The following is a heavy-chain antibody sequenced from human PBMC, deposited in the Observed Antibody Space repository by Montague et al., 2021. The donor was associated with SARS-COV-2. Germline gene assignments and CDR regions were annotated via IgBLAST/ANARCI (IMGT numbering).Heavy chain of an antibody. V-gene: IGHV4-34*01. D-gene: IGHD6-13*01. CDR3: ARDRYSSSWYGQKYYFDY. CDR2: INHSGST. J-gene: IGHJ4*02. Sequence: SETLSLTCAVYGGSFSGHYWSWIRQPPGKGLEWIGEINHSGSTNYDPSLKSRVTISVDTSKNQFSLKPSSVTAADTAVYYCARDRYSSSWYGQKYYFDYWGQGTLVTVSS. CDR1: GGSFSGHY.